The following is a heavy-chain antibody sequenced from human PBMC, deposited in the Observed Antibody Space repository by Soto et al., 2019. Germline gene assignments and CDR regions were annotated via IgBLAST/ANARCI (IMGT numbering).Heavy chain of an antibody. CDR3: AKDRTTVVTGKWFDP. CDR2: INGGGTST. V-gene: IGHV3-23*01. D-gene: IGHD4-4*01. CDR1: GFTFSSYA. J-gene: IGHJ5*02. Sequence: PGGSLRLSCAASGFTFSSYAMSWVRQAPGRGLEWVSAINGGGTSTYYADSVKGRFTISRDNSKNTLDLQMNSLRVEDTAVYYCAKDRTTVVTGKWFDPWGQGTLVTVSS.